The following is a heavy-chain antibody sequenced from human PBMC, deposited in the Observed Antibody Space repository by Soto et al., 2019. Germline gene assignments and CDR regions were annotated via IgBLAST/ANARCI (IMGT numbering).Heavy chain of an antibody. Sequence: QVQLVESGGGVVQPGRSLRLSCAASGFTFSSYAMHWVRQAPAKGLEWVAIVSYGGSDKYYADSVKGRFTVSRDNSMNTLPLPMNSRRAEHTDVYYCARVGAPMEWEPCFLDYWGQGTLVTVSS. CDR1: GFTFSSYA. CDR3: ARVGAPMEWEPCFLDY. CDR2: VSYGGSDK. D-gene: IGHD1-26*01. J-gene: IGHJ4*02. V-gene: IGHV3-30-3*01.